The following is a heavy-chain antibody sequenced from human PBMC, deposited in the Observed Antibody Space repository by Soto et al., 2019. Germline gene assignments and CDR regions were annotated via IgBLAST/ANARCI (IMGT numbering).Heavy chain of an antibody. CDR2: ISSSSSYI. D-gene: IGHD3-22*01. Sequence: GGSLRLSCAASGFTFSSYSMNWVRQAPGKGLEWVSSISSSSSYIYYADSVKGRFTISRDNAKNSLYLQMNSLRAEETAVYYCARDPLEEWSGLVVESNPEKSMDVWGQGTTVTVSS. CDR3: ARDPLEEWSGLVVESNPEKSMDV. J-gene: IGHJ6*02. V-gene: IGHV3-21*01. CDR1: GFTFSSYS.